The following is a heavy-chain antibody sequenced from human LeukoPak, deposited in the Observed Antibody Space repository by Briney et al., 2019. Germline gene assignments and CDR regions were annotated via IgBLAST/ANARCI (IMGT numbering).Heavy chain of an antibody. J-gene: IGHJ6*02. CDR2: INHSGST. D-gene: IGHD2-2*02. V-gene: IGHV4-34*01. CDR1: GGSFSGYY. Sequence: SETLSLTCAVYGGSFSGYYWSWIRQPPGKGMEWIGEINHSGSTNYNPSLKSRVTISVDTSKNQLSLKLSSVTAADTAVYYCARADPRYCSSTSCYSHYYYYGLDVWGQGTTVTVSS. CDR3: ARADPRYCSSTSCYSHYYYYGLDV.